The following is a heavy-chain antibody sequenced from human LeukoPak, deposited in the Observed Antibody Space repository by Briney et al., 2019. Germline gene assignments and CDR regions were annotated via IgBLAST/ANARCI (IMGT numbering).Heavy chain of an antibody. CDR2: ISGYNGNT. Sequence: ASVKVSYKASGYTFTSYGISWGRQAPGQGLEWMGWISGYNGNTKYAHRVQGRVTITTDTSTGTAYMELRSLRSDDTAVYYCARAYSYGSDYYYGMDVWGQGTTATVSS. V-gene: IGHV1-18*01. J-gene: IGHJ6*02. CDR3: ARAYSYGSDYYYGMDV. D-gene: IGHD5-18*01. CDR1: GYTFTSYG.